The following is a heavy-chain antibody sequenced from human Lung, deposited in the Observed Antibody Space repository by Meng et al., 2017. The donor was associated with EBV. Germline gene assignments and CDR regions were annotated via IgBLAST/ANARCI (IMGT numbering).Heavy chain of an antibody. J-gene: IGHJ4*02. Sequence: GQLGQSGSELKKPGASVRISCKASGYTLTTYGMNWVRQAPGQGLEWMGWINTNTGKPTYAQGLTGRFVFSLDTSVSTAYLQISSLKAEDTAVYYCARDSEAADYWGQGTLVTVSS. D-gene: IGHD6-25*01. CDR2: INTNTGKP. V-gene: IGHV7-4-1*02. CDR3: ARDSEAADY. CDR1: GYTLTTYG.